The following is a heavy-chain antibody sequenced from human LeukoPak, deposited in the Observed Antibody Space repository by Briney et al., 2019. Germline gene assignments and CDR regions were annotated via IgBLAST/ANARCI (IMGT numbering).Heavy chain of an antibody. J-gene: IGHJ4*02. CDR3: ARGAQTRDYGDRFFDY. V-gene: IGHV3-23*01. D-gene: IGHD4-17*01. CDR2: ISGSGGST. Sequence: PGGSLRLSCAASGFTFGSYAMSWVRQAPGKGLEWVSAISGSGGSTYYADSVKGRFTISRDNAKNSLYLQMNSLRAEDTAVYYCARGAQTRDYGDRFFDYWGQGTLVTVSS. CDR1: GFTFGSYA.